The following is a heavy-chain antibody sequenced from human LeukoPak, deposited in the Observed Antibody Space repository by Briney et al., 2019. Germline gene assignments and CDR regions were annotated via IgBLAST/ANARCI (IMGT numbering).Heavy chain of an antibody. V-gene: IGHV4-34*01. CDR2: IYHSGST. CDR1: GFTFDDYA. J-gene: IGHJ4*02. CDR3: ARLGWIQLWKPYGGNSGLVDY. Sequence: PGGSLRLSCAASGFTFDDYAMHWVRQAPGKGLEWIGEIYHSGSTNYNPSLKSRVTISVDTSKNQFSLKLSSVTAADTAVYYCARLGWIQLWKPYGGNSGLVDYWGQGTLVTVSS. D-gene: IGHD4-23*01.